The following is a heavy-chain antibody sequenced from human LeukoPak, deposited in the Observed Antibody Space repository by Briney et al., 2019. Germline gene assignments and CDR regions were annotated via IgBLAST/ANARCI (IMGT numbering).Heavy chain of an antibody. J-gene: IGHJ4*02. V-gene: IGHV1-18*01. CDR3: ARGGDITMVRGVIAY. CDR1: GYTFTSYG. Sequence: ASVKVSCKASGYTFTSYGISWVRQPPGQGLEWMGWISAYNGNTTYAQKLQGRVTMTTDTSTSTAYMELRSLRSDDAAVYYCARGGDITMVRGVIAYWGQGTLVAVSS. D-gene: IGHD3-10*01. CDR2: ISAYNGNT.